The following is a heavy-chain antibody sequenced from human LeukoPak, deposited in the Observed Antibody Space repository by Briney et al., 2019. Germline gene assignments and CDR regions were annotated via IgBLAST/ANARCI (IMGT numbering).Heavy chain of an antibody. CDR2: INAGNGNT. CDR3: ARLMANYDFWSGYYKPYYFDY. Sequence: ASVKVSCKASGYTFTSYAMHWVRQAPGQRLEWMGWINAGNGNTKYSQKFQGRVTITRDTSASTAYMELSSLRSEDTAVYYCARLMANYDFWSGYYKPYYFDYWGQGTLVTVSS. V-gene: IGHV1-3*01. D-gene: IGHD3-3*01. CDR1: GYTFTSYA. J-gene: IGHJ4*02.